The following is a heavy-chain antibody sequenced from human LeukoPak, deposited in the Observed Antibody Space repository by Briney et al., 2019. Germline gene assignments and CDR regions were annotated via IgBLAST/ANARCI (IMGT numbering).Heavy chain of an antibody. CDR3: ARVTTVVRGNFDY. J-gene: IGHJ4*02. D-gene: IGHD4-23*01. V-gene: IGHV4-61*02. CDR1: GDSISSGSYY. CDR2: IYTSGRT. Sequence: SETLSLTCTVSGDSISSGSYYWSWIRQPAGKGLEWIGRIYTSGRTNYNPSLKSRVTISVDTSKNQFSLKLSSVTAADTAVYYCARVTTVVRGNFDYWGQGTLVTVSS.